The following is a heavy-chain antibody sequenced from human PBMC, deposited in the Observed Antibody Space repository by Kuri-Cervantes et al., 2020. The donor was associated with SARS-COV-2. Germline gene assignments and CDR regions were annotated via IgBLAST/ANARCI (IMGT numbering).Heavy chain of an antibody. CDR2: IYYSGST. Sequence: GSLRLSCTVSGGSISSYYWSWSRQPPGKGLEWIGYIYYSGSTNYNPSLKSRVTISVDTSKNQFSLKLNSVTAADTAVYYCARDWRYYDSSGFYSYYFDSWGQGTLVTVSS. V-gene: IGHV4-59*01. J-gene: IGHJ4*02. CDR3: ARDWRYYDSSGFYSYYFDS. D-gene: IGHD3-22*01. CDR1: GGSISSYY.